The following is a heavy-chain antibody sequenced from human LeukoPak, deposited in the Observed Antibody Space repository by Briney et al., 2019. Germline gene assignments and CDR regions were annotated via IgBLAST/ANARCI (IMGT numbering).Heavy chain of an antibody. CDR3: ARGVTGTKRGYGLEV. V-gene: IGHV4-4*07. Sequence: PSETLSLTCTVSGGSINTYYWSRIRQPAGKGLEWIGRIYGSGSTNYNPSLKSRVTMSVDTSKNQFSLDLTSLTAADTAVYYCARGVTGTKRGYGLEVWGQGTTVTVSS. CDR1: GGSINTYY. CDR2: IYGSGST. D-gene: IGHD6-19*01. J-gene: IGHJ6*02.